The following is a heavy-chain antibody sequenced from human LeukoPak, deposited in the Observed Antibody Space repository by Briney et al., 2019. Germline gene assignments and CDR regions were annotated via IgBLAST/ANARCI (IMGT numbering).Heavy chain of an antibody. J-gene: IGHJ4*02. CDR2: INPGGSSI. Sequence: GGSLRLSCAASGFTFSSYWMHWVRQVPGKGLVWVARINPGGSSITYADSVKGRFTISRDNAKNTLYLQMNSLRAEDTAVYYCALIDYWGQGTLVTVSS. CDR1: GFTFSSYW. D-gene: IGHD4/OR15-4a*01. V-gene: IGHV3-74*01. CDR3: ALIDY.